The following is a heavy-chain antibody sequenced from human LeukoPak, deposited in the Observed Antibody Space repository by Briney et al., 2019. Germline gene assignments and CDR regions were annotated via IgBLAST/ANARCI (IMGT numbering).Heavy chain of an antibody. CDR3: AKDQRRALPIIAAAGYMDV. CDR2: ISGSGGST. Sequence: SGGSLRLSCAASGFTFSSYGMSWVRQAPGKGLEWVSAISGSGGSTYYADSVKGRFTISRDNSKNTLYLQMNSLRAEDTAVYYCAKDQRRALPIIAAAGYMDVWGKGTTVTISS. D-gene: IGHD6-13*01. CDR1: GFTFSSYG. V-gene: IGHV3-23*01. J-gene: IGHJ6*03.